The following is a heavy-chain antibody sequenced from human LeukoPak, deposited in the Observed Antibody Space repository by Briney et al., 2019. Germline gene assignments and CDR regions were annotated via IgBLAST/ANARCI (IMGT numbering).Heavy chain of an antibody. CDR1: GFTFSSYS. V-gene: IGHV3-48*02. CDR3: ASSGSYRFDY. CDR2: ITASGTAM. D-gene: IGHD1-26*01. J-gene: IGHJ4*02. Sequence: GGSLRLSCAASGFTFSSYSMNWVRQAPGKGLEWVSHITASGTAMFYADSVKGRFTISRDNAKNSLYLQMNGLRDEDTAVYYCASSGSYRFDYWGQGTLVAVSS.